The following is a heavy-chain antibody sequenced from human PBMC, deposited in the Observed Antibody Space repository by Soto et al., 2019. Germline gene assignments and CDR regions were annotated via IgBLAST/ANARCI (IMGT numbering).Heavy chain of an antibody. V-gene: IGHV3-23*01. CDR3: ATCGGSPETVDFDY. J-gene: IGHJ4*02. CDR2: ISGSGGST. Sequence: EVQLLESGGGLVQPGGSLRLSCAASGFTFSSYAMSWVRQAPGKGLEWVSAISGSGGSTYYADSVKGRFTIPRDNSKNTLYLQMNSLRAEDTAVYYCATCGGSPETVDFDYWGQGTLVTVSS. D-gene: IGHD2-21*01. CDR1: GFTFSSYA.